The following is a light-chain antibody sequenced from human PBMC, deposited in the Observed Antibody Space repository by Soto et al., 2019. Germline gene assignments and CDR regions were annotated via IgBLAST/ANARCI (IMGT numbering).Light chain of an antibody. CDR1: QSVSSN. CDR3: QQYNNWPPAT. V-gene: IGKV3-15*01. CDR2: GAS. J-gene: IGKJ1*01. Sequence: EIVMTQSPATLSVSPGERATLSCRASQSVSSNLAWYQQKPGQAPRLLIYGASTRATGIPARFSGSESGTEFTLTISSLQSEDFAVYYCQQYNNWPPATFGQGPKGEIK.